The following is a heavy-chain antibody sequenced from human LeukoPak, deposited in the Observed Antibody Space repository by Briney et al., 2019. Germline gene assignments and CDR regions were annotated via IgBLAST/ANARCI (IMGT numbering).Heavy chain of an antibody. CDR1: GGSFSGYY. Sequence: SETLSLTCAVYGGSFSGYYWSWIRQPPGKGLEWIGEINHSGSTNYNPSLKSRVTISVDTSKNQFSLKLSSVTAADTAVYYCASWHSSGWYRGRDYFDYWGQGTLVTVSS. D-gene: IGHD6-19*01. CDR2: INHSGST. J-gene: IGHJ4*02. V-gene: IGHV4-34*01. CDR3: ASWHSSGWYRGRDYFDY.